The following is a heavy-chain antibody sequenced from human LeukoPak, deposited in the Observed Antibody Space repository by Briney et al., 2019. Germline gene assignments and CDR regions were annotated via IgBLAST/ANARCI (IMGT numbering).Heavy chain of an antibody. CDR1: GFTFSSYS. V-gene: IGHV3-48*02. D-gene: IGHD5-12*01. J-gene: IGHJ4*02. Sequence: PGGSLRLSCAASGFTFSSYSMNWVRQAPGKGLEWVSYISSSTSTIYYADSVRGRFTISRDNAKNSLYLQMNSLRDDDTAVYYCARGAFSGNDYWGQGTLVTVSS. CDR3: ARGAFSGNDY. CDR2: ISSSTSTI.